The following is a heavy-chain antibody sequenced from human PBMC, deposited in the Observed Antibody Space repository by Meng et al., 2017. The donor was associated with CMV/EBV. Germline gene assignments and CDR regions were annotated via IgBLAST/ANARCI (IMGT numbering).Heavy chain of an antibody. J-gene: IGHJ4*02. Sequence: QHTLQGSGPTQVTPTQTHTLSWTSSGFSLSNSGVGVGQIPRPPGKAMEWLTLIYWDDDKRYSPSLKSRLTITKDTSKNQVDLTMTNTDPVDTATYYCARIAAAGHFDYWGQGTLVTVSS. D-gene: IGHD6-13*01. CDR2: IYWDDDK. CDR1: GFSLSNSGVG. V-gene: IGHV2-5*02. CDR3: ARIAAAGHFDY.